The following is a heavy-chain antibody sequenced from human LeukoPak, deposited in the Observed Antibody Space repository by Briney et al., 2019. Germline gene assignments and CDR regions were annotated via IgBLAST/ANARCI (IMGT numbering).Heavy chain of an antibody. Sequence: PSETLSLTCTVSGGSISSSSYYWGWIRQPPGKGLEWIGSIYYSGSTYYNPSLESRVTISVDTSKNQFSLKLSSVTAADTAVYYCAGGYSYGSFDYWGQGTLVTVSS. D-gene: IGHD5-18*01. CDR2: IYYSGST. CDR1: GGSISSSSYY. CDR3: AGGYSYGSFDY. V-gene: IGHV4-39*01. J-gene: IGHJ4*02.